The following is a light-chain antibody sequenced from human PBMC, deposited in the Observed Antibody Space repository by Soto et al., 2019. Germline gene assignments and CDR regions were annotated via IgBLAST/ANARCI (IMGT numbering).Light chain of an antibody. CDR2: GAF. CDR3: QQYNDWTLT. V-gene: IGKV3-15*01. J-gene: IGKJ1*01. Sequence: EIVMTHSPFTLSVSPGLRSTLSCRASQSVSSNLAWYQKKPGKAPSLLIYGAFTRATGIPARLSGTGYGTELTITISSMKYEDFALYYCQQYNDWTLTFGQGTKVDIK. CDR1: QSVSSN.